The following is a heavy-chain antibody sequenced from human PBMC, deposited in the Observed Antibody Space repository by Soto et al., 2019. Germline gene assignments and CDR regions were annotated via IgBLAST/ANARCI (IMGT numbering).Heavy chain of an antibody. CDR1: GGTFSSYA. CDR2: IIPIFGTA. J-gene: IGHJ3*02. Sequence: QVQLVQSGAEVKKPGSSVKVSCKASGGTFSSYAISWVRQAPGQGLEWMGGIIPIFGTANYAQKFQGRVTITADESTSTAYMELSSLRSEDTAVYYWARDETKGSHVSSGYYQEWAFDIWAKGQWSPSLQ. D-gene: IGHD3-22*01. V-gene: IGHV1-69*12. CDR3: ARDETKGSHVSSGYYQEWAFDI.